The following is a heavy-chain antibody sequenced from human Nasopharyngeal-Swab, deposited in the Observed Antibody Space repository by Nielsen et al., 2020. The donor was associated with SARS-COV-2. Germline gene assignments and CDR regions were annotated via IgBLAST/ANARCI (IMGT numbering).Heavy chain of an antibody. V-gene: IGHV3-74*01. CDR3: ARGGAAGLYYFDS. CDR1: GFTFSSYW. Sequence: GESPKISCAASGFTFSSYWMHWVRQAPGKGLVWVSRVKSDGSSPGYADSVKGRFTVSRDNAKNTLYLQLNSLTADDSAMYYCARGGAAGLYYFDSWGRGTLVTVSS. CDR2: VKSDGSSP. J-gene: IGHJ4*02. D-gene: IGHD6-13*01.